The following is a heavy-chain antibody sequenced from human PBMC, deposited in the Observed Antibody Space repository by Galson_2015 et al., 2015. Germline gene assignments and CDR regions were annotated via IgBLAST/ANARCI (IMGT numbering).Heavy chain of an antibody. V-gene: IGHV1-69*02. CDR2: IIPILGIA. Sequence: SVKVSCKASGGTFSSYTISWVRQAPGQGLEWMGRIIPILGIANYAQKFQGRVTITADKSTSTAYMELSSLRYEDTAVYYCARPVAGTGGGMDVWGQGTTVTVSS. J-gene: IGHJ6*02. CDR1: GGTFSSYT. D-gene: IGHD6-19*01. CDR3: ARPVAGTGGGMDV.